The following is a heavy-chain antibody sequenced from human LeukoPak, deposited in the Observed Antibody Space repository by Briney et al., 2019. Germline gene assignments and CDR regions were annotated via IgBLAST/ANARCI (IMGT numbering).Heavy chain of an antibody. CDR1: GGSISSYY. V-gene: IGHV4-59*01. J-gene: IGHJ4*02. D-gene: IGHD6-19*01. Sequence: SETLSLTCTVSGGSISSYYWSWIRQPPGKGLEWIGYIYYSGSANYNPSLKSRVTISVDTSKNQFSLKLSSVTAADTAVYYCAREGYSSGWFDYWGQGTLVTVSS. CDR3: AREGYSSGWFDY. CDR2: IYYSGSA.